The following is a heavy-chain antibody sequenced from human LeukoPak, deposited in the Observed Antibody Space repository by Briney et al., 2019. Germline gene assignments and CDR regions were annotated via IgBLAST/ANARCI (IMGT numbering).Heavy chain of an antibody. CDR2: ISGSSGST. CDR3: AKVSSSSSWYYFDY. D-gene: IGHD6-13*01. CDR1: GFTFSSYA. Sequence: GGSLRLSCAASGFTFSSYAVNWVRQAPGKGLEWVSAISGSSGSTYYADSVEGRFTISRDNSRNTLYLQMNSLRAEDTAVYYCAKVSSSSSWYYFDYWGQGTLVTVSS. V-gene: IGHV3-23*01. J-gene: IGHJ4*02.